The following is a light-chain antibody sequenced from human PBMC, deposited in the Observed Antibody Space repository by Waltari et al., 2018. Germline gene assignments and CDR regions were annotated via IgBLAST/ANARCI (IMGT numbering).Light chain of an antibody. Sequence: QSALTQPASVSGSPGQSITISCTGTSSDVGGYHFVSWYQHHPGKAPKLLIYDVNNRPSGVSDRFSGSKSGNTAYLTISGLQAEDEADYYCSSYTSSTSVVFGGGTQLTVL. CDR2: DVN. CDR1: SSDVGGYHF. CDR3: SSYTSSTSVV. J-gene: IGLJ2*01. V-gene: IGLV2-14*03.